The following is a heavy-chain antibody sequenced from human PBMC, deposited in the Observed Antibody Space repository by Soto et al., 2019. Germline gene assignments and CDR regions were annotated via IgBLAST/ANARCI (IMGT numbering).Heavy chain of an antibody. D-gene: IGHD1-1*01. CDR3: ARHVRDDGTTYRRLDP. J-gene: IGHJ5*02. V-gene: IGHV5-51*01. CDR2: INPADSDT. CDR1: GYSFTSNW. Sequence: GESLKISCKGSGYSFTSNWIALVLHMPGKGLEWMGIINPADSDTKYSPSFQGQVTISVDKSISTTYLQWSSLKASDSAMYYCARHVRDDGTTYRRLDPWGQGTLVTVSS.